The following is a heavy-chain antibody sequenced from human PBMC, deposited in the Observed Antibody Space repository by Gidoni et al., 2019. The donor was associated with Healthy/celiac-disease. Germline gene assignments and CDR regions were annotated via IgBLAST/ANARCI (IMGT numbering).Heavy chain of an antibody. J-gene: IGHJ6*02. D-gene: IGHD5-18*01. CDR2: IFSNDEK. CDR3: ARIRGYSYGYDYYYGMDG. V-gene: IGHV2-26*01. CDR1: GFSLSNARMG. Sequence: QVTWKESGPVLVKPTETLTLTCTVSGFSLSNARMGVSWIRQPPGKALEWLAHIFSNDEKSYSTSLKSRLTISKDTSKSQVVLTMTNMDPVDTATYYCARIRGYSYGYDYYYGMDGWGQGTTVTVSS.